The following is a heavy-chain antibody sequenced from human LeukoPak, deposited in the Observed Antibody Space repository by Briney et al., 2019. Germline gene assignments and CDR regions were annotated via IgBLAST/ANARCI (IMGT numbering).Heavy chain of an antibody. Sequence: QPGGSLRLSCAASGFTFSSYGMSWVRQAPGKGLEWVSAVGGSGGSTYNADSVRGRFTISRDNFKNTLYPQMNSLRAEDTAVYYCAKGADTAMANYFDYWGQGTLVTVSS. D-gene: IGHD5-18*01. CDR2: VGGSGGST. CDR1: GFTFSSYG. J-gene: IGHJ4*02. V-gene: IGHV3-23*01. CDR3: AKGADTAMANYFDY.